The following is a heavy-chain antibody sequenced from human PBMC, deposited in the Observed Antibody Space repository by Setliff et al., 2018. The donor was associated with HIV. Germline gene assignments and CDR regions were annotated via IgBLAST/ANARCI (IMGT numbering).Heavy chain of an antibody. J-gene: IGHJ4*02. CDR3: ARGWGIYDSSGYSERHFGY. CDR1: GFTFSDYY. CDR2: ISRSGTII. Sequence: GGSLRLSCAASGFTFSDYYMSWIRQAPGKGLEWVSYISRSGTIIYYADSVKGRFTISRDNAKNSLYLQMNSLRAEDTALYYCARGWGIYDSSGYSERHFGYWGQGTLVTVSS. D-gene: IGHD3-22*01. V-gene: IGHV3-11*01.